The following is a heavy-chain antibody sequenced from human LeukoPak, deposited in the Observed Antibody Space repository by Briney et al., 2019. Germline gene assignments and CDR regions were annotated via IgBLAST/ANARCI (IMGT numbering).Heavy chain of an antibody. D-gene: IGHD6-19*01. CDR2: IIPIFGTA. V-gene: IGHV1-69*13. J-gene: IGHJ4*02. CDR1: GGTFSSYA. CDR3: ARKIAYSSGWYYFDY. Sequence: SVKVSCTASGGTFSSYAISWVRQAPGQGLEWMGGIIPIFGTANYAQKFQGRVTITADESTSTAYMELSSLRSEDTAVYYCARKIAYSSGWYYFDYWGQGTLVTVSS.